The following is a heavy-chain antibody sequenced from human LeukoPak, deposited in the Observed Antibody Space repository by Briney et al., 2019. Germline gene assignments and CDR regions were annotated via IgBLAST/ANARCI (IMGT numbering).Heavy chain of an antibody. D-gene: IGHD6-19*01. Sequence: GRSLRLSCAASGFIFSTYNLNWVRQAPGKGLEWVSSISNTATYTYYADSVKGRFTISRDSAKSALYLQMNSLRVEDTAVYYCARDGAVAGSNYYGMGVWGQGTTVTVSS. V-gene: IGHV3-21*01. CDR2: ISNTATYT. CDR1: GFIFSTYN. J-gene: IGHJ6*02. CDR3: ARDGAVAGSNYYGMGV.